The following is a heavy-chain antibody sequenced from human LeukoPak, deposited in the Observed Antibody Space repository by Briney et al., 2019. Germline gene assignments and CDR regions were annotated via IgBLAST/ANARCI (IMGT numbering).Heavy chain of an antibody. CDR1: GFTFSSYW. D-gene: IGHD2-15*01. CDR3: ASRYCGVGSCYLDY. Sequence: GGSLRLSCAAYGFTFSSYWMNWVRQAPGKGLVWVSRINSDGSSTCYADSVKGRFTISRDNAKNTLFLQMNSLRAEDTAVYYCASRYCGVGSCYLDYWGQGTLVTVSS. J-gene: IGHJ4*02. V-gene: IGHV3-74*01. CDR2: INSDGSST.